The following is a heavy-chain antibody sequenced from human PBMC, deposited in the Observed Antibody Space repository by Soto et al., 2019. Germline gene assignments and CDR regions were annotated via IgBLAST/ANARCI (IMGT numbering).Heavy chain of an antibody. CDR1: GGSISSGGYY. V-gene: IGHV4-31*03. D-gene: IGHD3-9*01. CDR3: ARAPDGARSYYDILTGYDFDY. Sequence: SETLSLTCTVSGGSISSGGYYWSWIRQHPGKGLEWIGYIYYSGSTYYNPSLKSRVTISVDTSKNQFSLKLSSVTAADTAVYYCARAPDGARSYYDILTGYDFDYWGQGTLVTVSS. J-gene: IGHJ4*02. CDR2: IYYSGST.